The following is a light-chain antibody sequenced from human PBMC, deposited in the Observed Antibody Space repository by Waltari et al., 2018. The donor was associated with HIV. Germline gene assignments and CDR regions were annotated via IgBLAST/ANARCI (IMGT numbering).Light chain of an antibody. CDR3: QSTDYDGTWV. Sequence: SYYLTQTPSVSVSPAQTASINPSRVALPKKYSSWYPQKAGQAPMLLIYKDIERPSGIPERISGSGSGTGVTLTISDVQAEDEGDYFCQSTDYDGTWVFGGGTKLTVL. J-gene: IGLJ3*02. CDR2: KDI. CDR1: ALPKKY. V-gene: IGLV3-25*03.